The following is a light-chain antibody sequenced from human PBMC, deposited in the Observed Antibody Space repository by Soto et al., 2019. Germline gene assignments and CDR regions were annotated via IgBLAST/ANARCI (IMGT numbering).Light chain of an antibody. J-gene: IGKJ1*01. CDR3: QQYNNYRT. CDR2: HAS. V-gene: IGKV1-5*01. CDR1: QSIGLW. Sequence: DIQMPQSPSTLSASVGDRVTITCRASQSIGLWLAWYQQKPGKAPKVMIYHASSLESGVPSRFSGSGSGTEFTLTISGLQPDDSATYFCQQYNNYRTFGQGTKVDIK.